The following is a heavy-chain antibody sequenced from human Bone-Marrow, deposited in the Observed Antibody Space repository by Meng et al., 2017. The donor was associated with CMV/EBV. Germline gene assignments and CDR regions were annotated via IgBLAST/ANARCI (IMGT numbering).Heavy chain of an antibody. Sequence: WIGWVRQMPGKGLEWMGIIYPDDSDTRYSPSFQGQVTISADKSISTAYLQWSSLKASDTAMYYCARAGDGTYYDFWSGYQIDDWFDPWGQGTLVTVSS. D-gene: IGHD3-3*01. V-gene: IGHV5-51*01. CDR1: W. CDR2: IYPDDSDT. CDR3: ARAGDGTYYDFWSGYQIDDWFDP. J-gene: IGHJ5*02.